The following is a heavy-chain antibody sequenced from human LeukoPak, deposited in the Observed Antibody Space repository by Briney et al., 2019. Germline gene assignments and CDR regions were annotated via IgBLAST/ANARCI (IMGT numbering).Heavy chain of an antibody. CDR1: GGIFSSYA. J-gene: IGHJ4*02. CDR2: IIPILGIA. Sequence: SVKVSCKASGGIFSSYAISWVRQAPGQGLEWMGRIIPILGIANYAQKFQGRVTITADKSTSTAYMELSSLRSEDTAVYYCARADPGMGEFDYWGQGTLVTVSS. D-gene: IGHD3-16*01. V-gene: IGHV1-69*04. CDR3: ARADPGMGEFDY.